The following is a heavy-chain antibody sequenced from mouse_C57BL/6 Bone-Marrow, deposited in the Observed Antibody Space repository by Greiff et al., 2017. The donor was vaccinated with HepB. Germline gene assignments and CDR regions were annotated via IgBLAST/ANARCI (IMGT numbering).Heavy chain of an antibody. V-gene: IGHV2-2*01. Sequence: VQLQQSGPGLVQPSQSLSITCTVSGFSLTSYGVHWVRQSPGKGLEWLGVIWSGGSTDYNAAFISRLSISKDNSKSQVFFKMNSLQADDTAIYYCARPFYYDYDDAMDYWGQGTSVTVSS. CDR3: ARPFYYDYDDAMDY. CDR2: IWSGGST. CDR1: GFSLTSYG. D-gene: IGHD2-4*01. J-gene: IGHJ4*01.